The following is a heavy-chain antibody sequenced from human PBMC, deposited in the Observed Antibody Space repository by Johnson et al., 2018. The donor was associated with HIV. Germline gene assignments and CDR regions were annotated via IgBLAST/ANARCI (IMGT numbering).Heavy chain of an antibody. J-gene: IGHJ3*02. CDR3: TTVLRYDILTGYWLGAFDI. V-gene: IGHV3-7*03. CDR1: GFDFSSYA. D-gene: IGHD3-9*01. CDR2: IKQDGSEK. Sequence: MLLVESGGGLVQPGGSLRLSCTTYGFDFSSYALTWVRQAPGKGLEWVANIKQDGSEKYYVDSVKGRFTISRDNARYSLYLQMNSLKTEDTAVYYCTTVLRYDILTGYWLGAFDIWGQGTMVTVSS.